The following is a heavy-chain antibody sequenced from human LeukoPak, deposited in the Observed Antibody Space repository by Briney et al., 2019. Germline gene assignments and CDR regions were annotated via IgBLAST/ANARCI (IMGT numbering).Heavy chain of an antibody. CDR2: IYSGGST. V-gene: IGHV3-53*01. Sequence: GGSLRLSCAASGFTVSSSCMSWVRQAPGKGLEWVSLIYSGGSTYYADSVKGRFTISRDNSKNTLYLQMNSLRAEDTAVYYCARGGDSSGSIRSAFDIWGQGTMVTVSS. CDR1: GFTVSSSC. J-gene: IGHJ3*02. D-gene: IGHD3-22*01. CDR3: ARGGDSSGSIRSAFDI.